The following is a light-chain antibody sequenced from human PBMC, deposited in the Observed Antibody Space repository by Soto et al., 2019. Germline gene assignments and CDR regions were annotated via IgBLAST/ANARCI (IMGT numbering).Light chain of an antibody. J-gene: IGKJ2*01. CDR1: QTVERW. Sequence: DIPMTQSPSTLSASVGDRVIITCRASQTVERWMAWYQQKPGKAPKLLISDVSTLESGVPSRFSGSGSATEFTLTISGLQPDDLATYYCQQYKDYVYTFGQGTKVESK. CDR3: QQYKDYVYT. V-gene: IGKV1-5*01. CDR2: DVS.